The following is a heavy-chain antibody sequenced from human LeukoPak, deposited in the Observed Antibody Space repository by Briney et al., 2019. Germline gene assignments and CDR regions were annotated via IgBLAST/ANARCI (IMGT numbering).Heavy chain of an antibody. V-gene: IGHV4-39*01. CDR3: ARLLFGPYYFDY. D-gene: IGHD3-3*01. CDR2: IYYSGST. J-gene: IGHJ4*02. CDR1: GGSISSSNCY. Sequence: PSETLSLTCIVSGGSISSSNCYWGWIRQPPGKGLEWIGNIYYSGSTYYNPSLKSRVTLSVDTSKSQFSLKLSSVTAADTAVYYCARLLFGPYYFDYWGQGTLVTVSS.